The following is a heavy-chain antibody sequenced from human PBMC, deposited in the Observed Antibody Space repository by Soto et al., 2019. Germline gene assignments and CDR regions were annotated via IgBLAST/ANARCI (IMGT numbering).Heavy chain of an antibody. CDR1: SASISSSSYT. J-gene: IGHJ6*02. CDR3: ASSSFLRSGDLFHGFDV. V-gene: IGHV4-39*01. CDR2: IYYSGTT. Sequence: SETLSLTCTVSSASISSSSYTWGWIRQPPGKGLEWIGGIYYSGTTYYNPSLNSRVTVSVDTSKNQFSLKVTSVTAEDTAVYYCASSSFLRSGDLFHGFDVWGQGTTVTVSS. D-gene: IGHD3-10*01.